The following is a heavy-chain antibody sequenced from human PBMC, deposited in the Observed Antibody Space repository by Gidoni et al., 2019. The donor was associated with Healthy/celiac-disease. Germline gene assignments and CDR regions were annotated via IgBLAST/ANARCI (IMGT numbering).Heavy chain of an antibody. J-gene: IGHJ6*02. CDR2: IYYSGST. CDR3: ARDFEETSNYYYGMDV. V-gene: IGHV4-31*03. Sequence: QVQLQESGPGLVKPSQTLSLPCPVSGGSISSGGYYWSWIRQHPGKGLEWIGYIYYSGSTYYNPSLKSRVTISVDTSKNQFSLKLSAVTAADTAVYYCARDFEETSNYYYGMDVWGQGTTVTVSS. D-gene: IGHD3-9*01. CDR1: GGSISSGGYY.